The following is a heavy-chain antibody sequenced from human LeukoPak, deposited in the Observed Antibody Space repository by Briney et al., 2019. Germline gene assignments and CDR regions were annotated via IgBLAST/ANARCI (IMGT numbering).Heavy chain of an antibody. CDR3: ARDYEGHCSSTSCYTSWLVR. CDR2: IVPIFGTA. Sequence: SVKLSCKASVGTFSSYAISWVRQAPGPGLEWMGGIVPIFGTANYAQKFQGRVTITTDESTSTAYMALSSLTSEDTAVYYCARDYEGHCSSTSCYTSWLVRWGQGGLV. J-gene: IGHJ4*02. V-gene: IGHV1-69*05. CDR1: VGTFSSYA. D-gene: IGHD2-2*02.